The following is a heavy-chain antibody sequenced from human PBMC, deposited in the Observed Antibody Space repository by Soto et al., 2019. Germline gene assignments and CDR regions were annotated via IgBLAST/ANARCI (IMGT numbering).Heavy chain of an antibody. CDR1: GYTFTSYY. CDR2: INTSGGST. D-gene: IGHD2-2*01. Sequence: GASVKVSCKASGYTFTSYYMHWVRQAPGQGLEWVGIINTSGGSTSYAQKFQGRVTMTRDTSTSTVYMELSSLRSEDTAVYYCARDIVVVPAAILSYSLDPWGQGTLVTVSS. V-gene: IGHV1-46*01. J-gene: IGHJ5*02. CDR3: ARDIVVVPAAILSYSLDP.